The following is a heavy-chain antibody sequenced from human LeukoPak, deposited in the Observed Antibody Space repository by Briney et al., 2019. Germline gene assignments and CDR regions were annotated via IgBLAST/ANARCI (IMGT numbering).Heavy chain of an antibody. V-gene: IGHV3-9*01. CDR1: GFTFDDYA. D-gene: IGHD3-3*01. Sequence: PGGSLRLSCAASGFTFDDYAMHWVRQAPGKGLEWVSGISWNSGSIGYADSVKGRFTISRDNAKNSLYLQMNSLRAEDTALYYCAKDPRLGIFGVVKPYYFDYWGQGTLVTVSS. CDR2: ISWNSGSI. J-gene: IGHJ4*02. CDR3: AKDPRLGIFGVVKPYYFDY.